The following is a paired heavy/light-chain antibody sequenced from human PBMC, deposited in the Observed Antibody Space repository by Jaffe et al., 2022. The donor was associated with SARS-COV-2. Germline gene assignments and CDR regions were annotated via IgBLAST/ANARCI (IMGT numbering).Light chain of an antibody. Sequence: QSVLTQPPSASGTPGQRVTVSCSGSSFNIGSNTVNWYQQLPGTAPKLLIYANNQRPSGVPDRFSGSKSGTSASLAISGLQSEDEADYYCAAWDDSLNAVVFGGGTKLTVL. CDR2: ANN. J-gene: IGLJ2*01. CDR3: AAWDDSLNAVV. CDR1: SFNIGSNT. V-gene: IGLV1-44*01.
Heavy chain of an antibody. J-gene: IGHJ4*02. CDR3: ATPLVGVTLSIDY. CDR1: GGSISSSSYY. V-gene: IGHV4-39*01. Sequence: QLQLQESGPGLVKPSETLSLTCTVSGGSISSSSYYWGWIRQPPGKGLEWIGSMYYSGSTYYNPSLKSRVTISLDTSKNQFSLRLTSVTAADTAVYYCATPLVGVTLSIDYWGQGALVTVSS. CDR2: MYYSGST. D-gene: IGHD1-26*01.